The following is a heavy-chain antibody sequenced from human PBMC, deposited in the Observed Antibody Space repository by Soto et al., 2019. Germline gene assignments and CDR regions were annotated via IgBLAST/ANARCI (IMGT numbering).Heavy chain of an antibody. CDR2: ISSSGSTI. CDR1: GFTFSDYY. D-gene: IGHD6-13*01. CDR3: ARPPNPSSSWYYFQH. V-gene: IGHV3-11*01. J-gene: IGHJ1*01. Sequence: QVQLVESGGGLVKPGGSLRLSCAASGFTFSDYYMSWIRQAPGKGLEWVANISSSGSTIYYADSVKGRFTISRDNAKNSLYLQMNSLRAEDTAVYYCARPPNPSSSWYYFQHWGQGTLVTVSS.